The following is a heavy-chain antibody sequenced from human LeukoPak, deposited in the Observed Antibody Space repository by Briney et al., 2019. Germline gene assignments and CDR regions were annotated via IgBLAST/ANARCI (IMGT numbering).Heavy chain of an antibody. D-gene: IGHD1-1*01. V-gene: IGHV1-69*13. CDR2: IIPIFGTA. CDR1: GGTSSSYD. Sequence: GASVKVSCKASGGTSSSYDISWVRQAPGQGLEWMGGIIPIFGTANYAQKFQGRVTIAADESTSTAYMELSSLRSEDTAVYYCANRRRASRGYGMDVWGQGITVTVSS. CDR3: ANRRRASRGYGMDV. J-gene: IGHJ6*02.